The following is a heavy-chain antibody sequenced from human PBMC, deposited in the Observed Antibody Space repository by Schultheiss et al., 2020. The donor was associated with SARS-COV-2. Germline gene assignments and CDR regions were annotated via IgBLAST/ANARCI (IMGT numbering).Heavy chain of an antibody. V-gene: IGHV4-59*12. D-gene: IGHD3-3*01. CDR1: GGSISSYY. CDR3: ARDALTYPIFGVVPRNWFDP. Sequence: SETLSLTCTVSGGSISSYYWSWIRQPPGKGLEWIGYIYYSGSTNYNPSLKSRVTMSVDTSKNQFSLKLSSVTAADTAVYYCARDALTYPIFGVVPRNWFDPWGQGTLVTVSS. CDR2: IYYSGST. J-gene: IGHJ5*02.